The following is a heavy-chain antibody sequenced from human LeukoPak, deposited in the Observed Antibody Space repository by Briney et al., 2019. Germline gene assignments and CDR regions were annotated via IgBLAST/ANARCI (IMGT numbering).Heavy chain of an antibody. V-gene: IGHV4-31*03. CDR2: IYYSGST. J-gene: IGHJ4*02. CDR3: ARDDYDGSGYFY. Sequence: PSETLSLTCTVSGGSISSGGYYWSWIRQHPGKGLEWIGYIYYSGSTYYNPSLKSRVIISVDTSKNQFSLRLSSVTAADTAVYYCARDDYDGSGYFYWDQGTLVTVSS. D-gene: IGHD3-22*01. CDR1: GGSISSGGYY.